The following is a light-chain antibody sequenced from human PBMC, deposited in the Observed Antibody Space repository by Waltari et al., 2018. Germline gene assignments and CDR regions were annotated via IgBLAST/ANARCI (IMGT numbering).Light chain of an antibody. CDR1: SRDVGNYKR. V-gene: IGLV2-23*02. CDR3: SSYAGSSKGV. J-gene: IGLJ2*01. CDR2: AVS. Sequence: QSARTQPASGSGSPGQSITISCTGTSRDVGNYKRVSWYQQHPCKAPKLMIYAVSKRPSGVSDRFSGSKSGDMASLTISGLQPEDEAEYFCSSYAGSSKGVFGGGTKVTVL.